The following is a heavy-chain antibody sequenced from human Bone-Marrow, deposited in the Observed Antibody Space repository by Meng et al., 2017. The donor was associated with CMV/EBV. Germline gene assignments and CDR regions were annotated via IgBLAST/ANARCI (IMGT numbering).Heavy chain of an antibody. CDR3: ARRHYDFWSGYNGFDP. Sequence: SETLSLTCAVYGGSFSGYYWSWIRQPPGKRLEWIGEINHSGSTNYNPSLKSRVTISVDTSKNQFSLKLSSVTAADTAVYYCARRHYDFWSGYNGFDPWGQGTLVTFSS. J-gene: IGHJ5*02. CDR2: INHSGST. V-gene: IGHV4-34*01. CDR1: GGSFSGYY. D-gene: IGHD3-3*01.